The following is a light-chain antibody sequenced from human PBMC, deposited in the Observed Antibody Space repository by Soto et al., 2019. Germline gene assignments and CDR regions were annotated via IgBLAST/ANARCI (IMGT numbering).Light chain of an antibody. Sequence: EIGMTQSPATLSVSPGERVTLSCRASQSLSSHLAWSQQKVGQPPRLLIYGASTRATGIPARFSGSGSGTEFTLTISSLQSEDFAVYYCQQYNNWPPLTFGGGTKVEIK. CDR1: QSLSSH. CDR3: QQYNNWPPLT. V-gene: IGKV3-15*01. J-gene: IGKJ4*01. CDR2: GAS.